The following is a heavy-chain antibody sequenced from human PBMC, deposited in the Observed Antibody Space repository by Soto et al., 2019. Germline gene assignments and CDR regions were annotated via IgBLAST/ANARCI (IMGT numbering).Heavy chain of an antibody. V-gene: IGHV4-34*01. CDR1: GGSFSGYY. D-gene: IGHD6-13*01. CDR3: ARAPHYSSSWYI. CDR2: INHSGST. Sequence: QVQLQQWGAGLLKPSETLSLTCAVYGGSFSGYYWSWIRQPPGKGLEWIGEINHSGSTNYNPSLKSQVTISVDPSKNQFSLKRRSVTAADTAVYYCARAPHYSSSWYIWGQGTLVTVSS. J-gene: IGHJ4*02.